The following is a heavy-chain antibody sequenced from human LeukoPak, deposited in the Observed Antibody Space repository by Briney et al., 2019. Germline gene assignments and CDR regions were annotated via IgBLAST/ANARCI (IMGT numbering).Heavy chain of an antibody. V-gene: IGHV4-59*01. CDR2: IYYSGST. D-gene: IGHD3-10*01. CDR3: ARNAVRGVSNWFDP. CDR1: GGSISSYY. Sequence: RASETLSLTCTVSGGSISSYYWSWIRQPPGKGLEWIGYIYYSGSTNYNPSLKSRVSISVDTSKNQFSLKLTSVTAADTAVYYCARNAVRGVSNWFDPWGQGTLVTVSS. J-gene: IGHJ5*02.